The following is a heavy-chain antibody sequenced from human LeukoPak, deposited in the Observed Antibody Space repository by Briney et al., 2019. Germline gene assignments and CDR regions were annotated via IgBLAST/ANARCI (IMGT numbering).Heavy chain of an antibody. D-gene: IGHD6-6*01. CDR2: FDPEDGET. Sequence: ASVKVSCKVSGYTLTELSMHWVRQAPGKGLEWMGGFDPEDGETIYAQKFQGRVTMTEDTSTDTAYMELSSLRSEDTAVYYCATLHKYNYGMDVWGQGTTVTVSS. V-gene: IGHV1-24*01. J-gene: IGHJ6*02. CDR3: ATLHKYNYGMDV. CDR1: GYTLTELS.